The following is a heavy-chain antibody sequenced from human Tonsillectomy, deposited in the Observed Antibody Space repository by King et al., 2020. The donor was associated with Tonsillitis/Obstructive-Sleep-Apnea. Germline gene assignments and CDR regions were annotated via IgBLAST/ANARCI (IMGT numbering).Heavy chain of an antibody. J-gene: IGHJ3*02. V-gene: IGHV3-21*01. CDR1: GFTFSSYS. Sequence: VQLVESGGGLVKPGGSLRLSCAASGFTFSSYSMNWVRQAPGKGLEWVSSISSSSSYIYYADSVKGRFTISRDNAKNSLYLQMNRLRAEDTAVYYCARDPSGYYDFWSGYPPDAFDIWGQGTMVTVSS. CDR3: ARDPSGYYDFWSGYPPDAFDI. D-gene: IGHD3-3*01. CDR2: ISSSSSYI.